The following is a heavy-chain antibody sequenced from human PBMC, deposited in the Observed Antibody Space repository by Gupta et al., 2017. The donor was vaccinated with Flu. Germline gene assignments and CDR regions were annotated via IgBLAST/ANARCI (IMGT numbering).Heavy chain of an antibody. D-gene: IGHD5-24*01. CDR1: GGSFSGYY. V-gene: IGHV4-34*01. CDR3: ARTERDGYNYLLDN. J-gene: IGHJ4*02. Sequence: QVQLQQWGAGLLKPSETLSLTCAVYGGSFSGYYWRWIRQPPGKGLEWIGEINHSGSTNYNLSLKSRVTISVDTSKNQFSLKLSSVTAADTAVYYCARTERDGYNYLLDNWGQGTLVTVSS. CDR2: INHSGST.